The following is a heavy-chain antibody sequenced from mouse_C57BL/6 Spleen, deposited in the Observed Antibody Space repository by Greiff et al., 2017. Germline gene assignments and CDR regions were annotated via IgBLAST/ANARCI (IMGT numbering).Heavy chain of an antibody. CDR1: GYTFTSYG. V-gene: IGHV1-81*01. CDR3: ASHGSSSWFAY. D-gene: IGHD1-1*01. CDR2: IYPRSGST. J-gene: IGHJ3*01. Sequence: QVQLQQSGAELARPGASVKLSCKASGYTFTSYGISWVKQRTGQGLEWIGEIYPRSGSTYYNEKFKGKATLTADKSSSTAYMELRSLTSEDSAVYFCASHGSSSWFAYWGQGTLVTVSA.